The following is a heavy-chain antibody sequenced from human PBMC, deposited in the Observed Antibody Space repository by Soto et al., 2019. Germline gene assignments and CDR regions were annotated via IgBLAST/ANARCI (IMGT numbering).Heavy chain of an antibody. CDR1: GGSISSGDYY. D-gene: IGHD2-2*01. J-gene: IGHJ6*02. Sequence: PSETLSLTCTVSGGSISSGDYYWSWIRQPQGTGLEWIGSIYHSGSTYYNPYLQSRVTISVDTSKNQFSLKLSSVTAADTAVYYCARGGPAALGDYYYGMDVWGQGTTVTVSS. CDR3: ARGGPAALGDYYYGMDV. CDR2: IYHSGST. V-gene: IGHV4-39*07.